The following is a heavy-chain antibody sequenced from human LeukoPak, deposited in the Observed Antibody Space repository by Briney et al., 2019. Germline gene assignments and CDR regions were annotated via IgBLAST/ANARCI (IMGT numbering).Heavy chain of an antibody. Sequence: SETLSLICAVSGDSISSGGYYWSWIRQHPGKGLEWIGYIYYSGSTYYNPSLKSRVTISVDTSKNQFSLKLSSVTAADTAVYYCARRVVKGAFDIWGQGTMVTVSS. CDR2: IYYSGST. V-gene: IGHV4-31*11. CDR1: GDSISSGGYY. D-gene: IGHD3-3*01. J-gene: IGHJ3*02. CDR3: ARRVVKGAFDI.